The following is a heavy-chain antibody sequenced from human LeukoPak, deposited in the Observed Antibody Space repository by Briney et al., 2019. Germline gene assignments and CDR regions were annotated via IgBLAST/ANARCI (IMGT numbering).Heavy chain of an antibody. Sequence: PSGTLSLTCTVSGGSISSGSYYWSWIRQPAGKGLEWIGRIYTSGSTNYNPSLKSRVTISVDTSKNQFSLKLSSVTAADTAVYYCARGSAIRLVTATRNYFDYWGQGTLVTVSS. V-gene: IGHV4-61*02. CDR3: ARGSAIRLVTATRNYFDY. J-gene: IGHJ4*02. CDR2: IYTSGST. CDR1: GGSISSGSYY. D-gene: IGHD2-21*02.